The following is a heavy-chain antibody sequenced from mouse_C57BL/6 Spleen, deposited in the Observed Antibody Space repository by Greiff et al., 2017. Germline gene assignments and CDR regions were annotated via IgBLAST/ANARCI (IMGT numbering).Heavy chain of an antibody. J-gene: IGHJ1*03. Sequence: QVQLQQPGAELVRPGSSVKLSCKASGYTFTSYWMHWVKQRPIQGLEWIGNIDPSDSETHYNQKFKDKATLTVDKSSSTAYMQLSSLTSEDSAVYYCARDDYYGCRYWYFDVWGTGTTVTVSS. CDR1: GYTFTSYW. V-gene: IGHV1-52*01. CDR3: ARDDYYGCRYWYFDV. D-gene: IGHD1-1*01. CDR2: IDPSDSET.